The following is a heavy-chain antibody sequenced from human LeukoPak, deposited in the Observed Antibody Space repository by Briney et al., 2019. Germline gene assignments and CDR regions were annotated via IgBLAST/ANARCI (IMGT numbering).Heavy chain of an antibody. V-gene: IGHV4-39*02. Sequence: SKTLSLTCTVSNGSMTSDSYYWAWVRQPPGKGLEWIGTIFYSGKTYYSASLKSRVTVSLDTSKKNFSLRLSSVTAADTAVYYCARLWTVATWFDAWGQGALVTVSS. CDR3: ARLWTVATWFDA. CDR2: IFYSGKT. CDR1: NGSMTSDSYY. D-gene: IGHD3/OR15-3a*01. J-gene: IGHJ5*02.